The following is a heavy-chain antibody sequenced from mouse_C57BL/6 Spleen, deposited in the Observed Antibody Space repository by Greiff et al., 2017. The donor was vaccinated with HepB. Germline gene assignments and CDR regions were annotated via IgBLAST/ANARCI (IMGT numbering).Heavy chain of an antibody. CDR1: GFSLTSYG. CDR3: AALGYDYDVWYFDV. D-gene: IGHD2-4*01. V-gene: IGHV2-5*01. Sequence: QVQLKESGPGLVQPSQSLSITCTVSGFSLTSYGVHWVRQSPGKGLEWLGVIWRGGSTDYNAAFMSRLSITKDNSKSQVFFKMNSLQADDTAIYYGAALGYDYDVWYFDVWGTGTTGTVSS. J-gene: IGHJ1*03. CDR2: IWRGGST.